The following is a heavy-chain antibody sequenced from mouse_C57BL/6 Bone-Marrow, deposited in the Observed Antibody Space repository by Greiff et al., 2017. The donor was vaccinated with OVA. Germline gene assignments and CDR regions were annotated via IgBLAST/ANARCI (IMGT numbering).Heavy chain of an antibody. V-gene: IGHV1-81*01. CDR2: IYPRSGNT. CDR3: ARREYGGGAWFAY. Sequence: QVQLQQSGAELARPGASVKLSCKASGYTFTSYGISWVKQRTGQGLEWIGEIYPRSGNTYYNEKFKGKATLTADKSSSTAYMELRSLTSEDSAVYFCARREYGGGAWFAYWGQGTLVTVSA. D-gene: IGHD1-2*01. J-gene: IGHJ3*01. CDR1: GYTFTSYG.